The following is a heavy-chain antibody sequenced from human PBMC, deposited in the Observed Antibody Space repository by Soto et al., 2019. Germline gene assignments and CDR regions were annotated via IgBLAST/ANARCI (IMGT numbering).Heavy chain of an antibody. CDR2: INSDGSST. CDR1: GFTFSSYW. J-gene: IGHJ4*02. V-gene: IGHV3-74*01. Sequence: EVQLVESGGGLVQPGGSLRLSCAASGFTFSSYWMHWVRQAPGKGLVWVSRINSDGSSTSYAGSVKGRFTISRDNTKNPLYLQMNSLRAEDTAVYYCAIRASYYDSSGYFDYWGQGTLVTVSS. D-gene: IGHD3-22*01. CDR3: AIRASYYDSSGYFDY.